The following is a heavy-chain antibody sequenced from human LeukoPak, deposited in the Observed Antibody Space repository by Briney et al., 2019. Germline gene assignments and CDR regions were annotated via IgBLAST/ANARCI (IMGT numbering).Heavy chain of an antibody. J-gene: IGHJ5*02. CDR3: ARTPTYCGGDCYYFDP. CDR2: IHHTGST. V-gene: IGHV4-30-2*01. Sequence: PSETLSLTCAVSGGSISSSGYSWSWIRQPPGKGLEWIGYIHHTGSTYYNPSLKSRVTISVDRSKNQFSLKLSSVAAADTAMYFCARTPTYCGGDCYYFDPWGQGTLVTVSS. D-gene: IGHD2-21*02. CDR1: GGSISSSGYS.